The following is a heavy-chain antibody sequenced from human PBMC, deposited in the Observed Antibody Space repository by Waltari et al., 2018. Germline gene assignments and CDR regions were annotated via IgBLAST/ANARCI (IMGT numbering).Heavy chain of an antibody. V-gene: IGHV4-39*01. CDR1: GGSISSSSYY. J-gene: IGHJ4*02. Sequence: QLQLQESGPGLVKPSETLSLPCTVSGGSISSSSYYWGWIRQPPGKGVEWLGGFYYSGSTYYNPSLKSRVTISVNTSKNQFSLKLSSVTAADTAVYYCARHRDDYSNYGVSIAVAGNFDYWGQGTLVTVSS. CDR3: ARHRDDYSNYGVSIAVAGNFDY. D-gene: IGHD6-19*01. CDR2: FYYSGST.